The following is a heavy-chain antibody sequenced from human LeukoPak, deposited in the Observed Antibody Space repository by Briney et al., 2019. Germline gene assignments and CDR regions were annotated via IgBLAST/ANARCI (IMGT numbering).Heavy chain of an antibody. Sequence: PGGSLRLSCAASGFTFSNYWMSWVRQAPGKGLEWVANIKEDGSESYYVDSVKGRFTISRDNAKNSLFLQMNSLRAEDTAMYYCARQPGGSLNWFDPWGQGTLVTVSS. J-gene: IGHJ5*02. CDR3: ARQPGGSLNWFDP. V-gene: IGHV3-7*03. D-gene: IGHD1-14*01. CDR2: IKEDGSES. CDR1: GFTFSNYW.